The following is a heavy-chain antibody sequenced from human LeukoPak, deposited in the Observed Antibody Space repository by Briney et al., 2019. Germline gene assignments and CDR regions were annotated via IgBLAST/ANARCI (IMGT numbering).Heavy chain of an antibody. CDR2: IHTTGGT. J-gene: IGHJ4*02. D-gene: IGHD2-2*01. CDR1: GASISSYY. CDR3: ARDLALGYCPSSSCSSPLFDY. V-gene: IGHV4-4*07. Sequence: KPSETLSLTCIVSGASISSYYRSWIRQPAGKGLEWIGRIHTTGGTRYNPSLKSRITMSVDASKNQFSLKVSSVTAADTAVYYCARDLALGYCPSSSCSSPLFDYWGQGTLVTVSS.